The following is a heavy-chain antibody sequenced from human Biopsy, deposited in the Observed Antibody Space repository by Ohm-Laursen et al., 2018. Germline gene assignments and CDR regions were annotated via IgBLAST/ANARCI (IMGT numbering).Heavy chain of an antibody. CDR2: NKCKTGAK. CDR3: ERDPLNGHTHFDY. Sequence: GSSVKVSCKASSYTFTDYNIHWMRQAPGQGLEWLGYNKCKTGAKNYAQKFQGTVTMTRDTSISTAYLVLGNLRSLHTAIYYCERDPLNGHTHFDYWGQGSLVTVSS. V-gene: IGHV1-2*02. J-gene: IGHJ4*02. CDR1: SYTFTDYN. D-gene: IGHD2-8*01.